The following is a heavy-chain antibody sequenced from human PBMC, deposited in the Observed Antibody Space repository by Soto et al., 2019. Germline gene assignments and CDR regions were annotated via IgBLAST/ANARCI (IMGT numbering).Heavy chain of an antibody. V-gene: IGHV1-8*02. CDR2: MNPNSGNT. CDR1: GYTFHNYD. D-gene: IGHD3-10*01. CDR3: TRAYGAETFDF. Sequence: ASVKVSCKASGYTFHNYDIHWVRQAPGHGLEWMGWMNPNSGNTGYAQNFRGRVTMTQNTAIGTAYMELSSLRSDDTATYYCTRAYGAETFDFWGQGTRVTVSS. J-gene: IGHJ5*01.